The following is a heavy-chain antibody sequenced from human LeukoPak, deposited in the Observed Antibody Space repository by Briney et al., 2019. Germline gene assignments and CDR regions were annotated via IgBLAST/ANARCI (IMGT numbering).Heavy chain of an antibody. Sequence: GGSLRLSCAASGSTSSTYAMSWVRQAPGKGLEWVSAISGSGASTYYADSVTGRLTISRDNSKNTVFLHMKTLRVEDTALYYCARWGGSFSSRFDPWGQGTLVTVSS. CDR1: GSTSSTYA. CDR3: ARWGGSFSSRFDP. J-gene: IGHJ5*02. D-gene: IGHD1-26*01. V-gene: IGHV3-23*01. CDR2: ISGSGAST.